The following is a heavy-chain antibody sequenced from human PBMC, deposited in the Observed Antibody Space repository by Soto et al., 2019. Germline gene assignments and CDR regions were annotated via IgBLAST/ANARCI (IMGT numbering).Heavy chain of an antibody. CDR1: GGSVSSGSYY. CDR3: ARGSGLDSSGYYPPYYFDY. CDR2: IYYSGST. D-gene: IGHD3-22*01. J-gene: IGHJ4*02. V-gene: IGHV4-61*01. Sequence: SETLSLTCTVSGGSVSSGSYYWSWIRQPPGKGLEWIGYIYYSGSTNYNPSLKSRVTISVDTSKNQFSLKLSSVTAADTAVYYCARGSGLDSSGYYPPYYFDYWGQGTLVTVSS.